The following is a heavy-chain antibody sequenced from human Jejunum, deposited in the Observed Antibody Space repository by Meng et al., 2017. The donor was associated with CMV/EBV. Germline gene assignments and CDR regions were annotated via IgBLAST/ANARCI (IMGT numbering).Heavy chain of an antibody. CDR1: GFTLSRYD. D-gene: IGHD1-26*01. CDR3: AREGVVGATDFDY. J-gene: IGHJ4*02. V-gene: IGHV3-13*01. CDR2: IGTGGDS. Sequence: AASGFTLSRYDMHWVRQTTGKGLEWVSVIGTGGDSYYPDSVKGRFTISRQDFKNSLYLQMNSLRAEDSAVYYCAREGVVGATDFDYWGQGTLVTVSS.